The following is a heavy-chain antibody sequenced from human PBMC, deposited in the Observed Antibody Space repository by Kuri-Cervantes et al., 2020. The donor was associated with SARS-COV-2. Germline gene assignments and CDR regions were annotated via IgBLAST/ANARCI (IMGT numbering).Heavy chain of an antibody. J-gene: IGHJ4*02. CDR2: INPNSGST. CDR1: GYTFTGYY. Sequence: ASVKVSCKASGYTFTGYYMHWVRQAPGQGLEWMGWINPNSGSTNYAQKFQGRVTMTRDTSISTAYMELSRLRSDDTAVYYCARACSSTSCYFSEFDYWGQGTLVTSPQ. V-gene: IGHV1-2*02. D-gene: IGHD2-2*01. CDR3: ARACSSTSCYFSEFDY.